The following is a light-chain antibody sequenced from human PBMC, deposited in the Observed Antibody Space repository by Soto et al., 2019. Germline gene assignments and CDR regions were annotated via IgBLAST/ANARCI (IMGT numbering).Light chain of an antibody. CDR3: QQYGSSPRT. J-gene: IGKJ1*01. Sequence: EIVLTQSPGTLSLSPGERATLSCRASQSLSSSYLAWCQQKPGQAPRLLVYGASRWATGIPDRFSGSGSGTDFTLTISRLEPEDFAVYYCQQYGSSPRTFGQGTKVDIK. CDR1: QSLSSSY. CDR2: GAS. V-gene: IGKV3-20*01.